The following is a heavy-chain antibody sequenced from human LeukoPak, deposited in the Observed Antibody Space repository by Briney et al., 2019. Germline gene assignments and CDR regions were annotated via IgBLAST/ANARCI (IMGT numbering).Heavy chain of an antibody. J-gene: IGHJ6*02. V-gene: IGHV3-23*01. Sequence: GGSLRLSFAASGFTFSSYAMSWVRQAPGKGLEWVSAISGSGGSTYYADSVKGRFTISRDNSKNTLYLQMNSLRAEDTAVYYCAKGNYYYYGMDVWGQGTTVTVSS. CDR2: ISGSGGST. CDR1: GFTFSSYA. D-gene: IGHD2/OR15-2a*01. CDR3: AKGNYYYYGMDV.